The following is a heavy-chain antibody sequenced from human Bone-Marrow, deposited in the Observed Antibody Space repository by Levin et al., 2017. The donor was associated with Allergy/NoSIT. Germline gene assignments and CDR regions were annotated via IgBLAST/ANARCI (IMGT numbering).Heavy chain of an antibody. CDR2: ISAYNGNT. CDR3: ARDPQPYSSSWLYFDY. Sequence: GESLKISCKASGYTFTSYGISWVRQAPGQGLEWMGWISAYNGNTNYAQKLQGRVTMTTDTSTSTAYMELRSLRSDDTAVYYCARDPQPYSSSWLYFDYWGQGTLVTVSS. D-gene: IGHD6-13*01. J-gene: IGHJ4*02. V-gene: IGHV1-18*01. CDR1: GYTFTSYG.